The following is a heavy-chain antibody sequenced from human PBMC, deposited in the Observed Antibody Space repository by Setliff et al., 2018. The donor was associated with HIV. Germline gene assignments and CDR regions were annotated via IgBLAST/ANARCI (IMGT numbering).Heavy chain of an antibody. D-gene: IGHD3-16*02. V-gene: IGHV4-61*09. CDR2: IYTNGRT. Sequence: SETLSLTCTVSGGSISSNSYYWSWIRQPAGKGLEWIGHIYTNGRTNYNPPLKSRVTISVDPSKNQFSLKLSSVTATDTAMYYCARHNVITYGGLIYDYLYYGLDVWGRGTPVTVSS. CDR3: ARHNVITYGGLIYDYLYYGLDV. CDR1: GGSISSNSYY. J-gene: IGHJ6*02.